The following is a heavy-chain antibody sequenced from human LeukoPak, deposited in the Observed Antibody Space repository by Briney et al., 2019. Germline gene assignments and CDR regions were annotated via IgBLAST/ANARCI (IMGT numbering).Heavy chain of an antibody. CDR2: IIPILGTA. CDR3: ARDGDPNTATLDY. Sequence: SVKVSCKASGGTFSSYAISWVRQAPGQGLEWMGRIIPILGTANYAQKFQGRVTITTDESTSTAYMELSSLRSEDTAVYYCARDGDPNTATLDYWGQGTLVTVSS. V-gene: IGHV1-69*05. J-gene: IGHJ4*02. CDR1: GGTFSSYA. D-gene: IGHD5-18*01.